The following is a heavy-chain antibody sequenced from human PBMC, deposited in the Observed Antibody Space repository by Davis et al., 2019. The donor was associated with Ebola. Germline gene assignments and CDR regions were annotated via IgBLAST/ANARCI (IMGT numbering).Heavy chain of an antibody. CDR3: VRGGRTAGTLLDF. CDR2: ITWDGGTT. CDR1: GFTFDDHT. V-gene: IGHV3-43*01. J-gene: IGHJ4*02. D-gene: IGHD6-13*01. Sequence: GESLKISCEASGFTFDDHTMHWVRQVPGKGLEWVSLITWDGGTTHYEDSLQGRFITSRDNNENALYLQINPLRIEDTALYHCVRGGRTAGTLLDFWGPGTQVTVSA.